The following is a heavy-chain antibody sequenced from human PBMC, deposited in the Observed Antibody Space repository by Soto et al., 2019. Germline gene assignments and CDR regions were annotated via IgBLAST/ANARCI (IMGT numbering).Heavy chain of an antibody. CDR2: VYYSGST. V-gene: IGHV4-61*01. CDR1: GGSVSSTNYY. CDR3: ARDFCGGDCSDDYYYYAMDV. D-gene: IGHD2-21*02. J-gene: IGHJ6*02. Sequence: SETLSLTCNVSGGSVSSTNYYWGWIRQPPGKGLEWIGYVYYSGSTNYNPSLRSRVTISVDTSKNQFSLKLSSVTAADTAVYYCARDFCGGDCSDDYYYYAMDVWGQGTTVTVSS.